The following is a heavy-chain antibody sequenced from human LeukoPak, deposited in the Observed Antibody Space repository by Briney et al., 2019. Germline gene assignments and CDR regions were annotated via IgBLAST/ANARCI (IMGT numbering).Heavy chain of an antibody. CDR1: GFTFINYA. Sequence: PGGSLRLSCAASGFTFINYAMSWVRQTPGKGLEWVGRIKSKTDGGTTDYVAPVKGRFTISRDDPKNTLYLQMNSLKSEDTAVYYCTTDYGSGSYRYFNYWGQGTLVTVSS. D-gene: IGHD3-10*01. V-gene: IGHV3-15*01. CDR3: TTDYGSGSYRYFNY. J-gene: IGHJ4*02. CDR2: IKSKTDGGTT.